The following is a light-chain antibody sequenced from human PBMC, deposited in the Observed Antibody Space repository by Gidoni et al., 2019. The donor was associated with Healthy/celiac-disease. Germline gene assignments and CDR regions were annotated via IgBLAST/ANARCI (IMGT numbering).Light chain of an antibody. CDR3: AAWDDSLSGWV. CDR1: SSNIGSNY. J-gene: IGLJ3*02. Sequence: QSVLTQPPSASGTPGPRVTISCSGSSSNIGSNYIYWYQQLPGTAPKLLIYRNNKRPSGVPDRFSGSKSGTSASLDISGLRSEDEADYFCAAWDDSLSGWVFGGGTKLTVL. V-gene: IGLV1-47*01. CDR2: RNN.